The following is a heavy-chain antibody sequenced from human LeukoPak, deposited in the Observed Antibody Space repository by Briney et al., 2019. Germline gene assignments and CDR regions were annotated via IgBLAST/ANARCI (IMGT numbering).Heavy chain of an antibody. CDR3: ARDPVAGTGDNFDY. V-gene: IGHV4-4*07. J-gene: IGHJ4*02. CDR2: IYTSGST. D-gene: IGHD6-19*01. CDR1: GGSISSYY. Sequence: NASETLSLTCTVSGGSISSYYWSWIRQPAGKGLEWIGRIYTSGSTKYNPSLKSRVTMSVDTSKNQFSLKLSSVTAADTAVYYCARDPVAGTGDNFDYWGQGTLVTVSS.